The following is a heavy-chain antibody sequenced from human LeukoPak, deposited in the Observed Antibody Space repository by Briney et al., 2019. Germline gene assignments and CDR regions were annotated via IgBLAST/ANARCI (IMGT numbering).Heavy chain of an antibody. Sequence: RGESLKISCRGSGYSFTNYWIAWVRQMPGKGLEWLGNINPANSDITYSPSFQGQVTISADKSISTAYLQWSSLKASDTAMYYCARHWSSAWFGYWGQGTLVTVSS. D-gene: IGHD6-25*01. J-gene: IGHJ4*02. CDR1: GYSFTNYW. V-gene: IGHV5-51*01. CDR2: INPANSDI. CDR3: ARHWSSAWFGY.